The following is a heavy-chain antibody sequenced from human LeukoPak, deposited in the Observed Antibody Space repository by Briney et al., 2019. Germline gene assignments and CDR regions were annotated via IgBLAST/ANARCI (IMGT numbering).Heavy chain of an antibody. J-gene: IGHJ4*02. CDR1: GFTFSSYA. Sequence: GGSLRLSCSASGFTFSSYAMHWVRQAPGKGLEYVSAISSNGGSTYYADSVKGRFTISRDNSKNTLYLQMSSLRAEDTAVYYCVKVVAYSYASGSYYNRPFDYWGQGTLVTVSS. CDR3: VKVVAYSYASGSYYNRPFDY. D-gene: IGHD3-10*01. V-gene: IGHV3-64D*06. CDR2: ISSNGGST.